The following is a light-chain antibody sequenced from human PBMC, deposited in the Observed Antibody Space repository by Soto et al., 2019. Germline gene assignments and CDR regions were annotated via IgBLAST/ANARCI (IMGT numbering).Light chain of an antibody. CDR3: QQRSNWPPIT. CDR2: DAS. CDR1: QSVSSY. Sequence: EIVLTQSPGTLSLSPGERATLSCRASQSVSSYLAWYQQKPGQAPRLLFYDASNRATGIPARFSGSGSGTDFTLTISSLEPEDFAVYYCQQRSNWPPITFGQGTRLEI. J-gene: IGKJ5*01. V-gene: IGKV3-11*01.